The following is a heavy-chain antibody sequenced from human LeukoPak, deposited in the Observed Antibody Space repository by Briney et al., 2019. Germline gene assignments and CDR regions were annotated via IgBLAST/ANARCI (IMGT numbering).Heavy chain of an antibody. J-gene: IGHJ4*02. Sequence: GGSLRLSCAASGFTFSTYWMTWVRQAPGKGLEWVANIKQDGSEKYYVDSVKGRFTISRDNAKNSLYLQMNSLRAEDTAVYYCASKITMVRGVIITPDYWGQGTLVTVSS. CDR2: IKQDGSEK. CDR1: GFTFSTYW. V-gene: IGHV3-7*01. CDR3: ASKITMVRGVIITPDY. D-gene: IGHD3-10*01.